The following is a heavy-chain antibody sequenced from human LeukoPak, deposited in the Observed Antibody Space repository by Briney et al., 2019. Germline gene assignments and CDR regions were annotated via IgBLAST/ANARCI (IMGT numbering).Heavy chain of an antibody. Sequence: SETLSLTCSVSGYSISSGYYWAWIRLTPGKGLEWIGSIYHSGSLYYNPSLRSRVTISVDTSKNQFSLKVNSMTAADTAVYYGARPTSSNYAGFFFDFWSQGTLVTVSS. J-gene: IGHJ4*02. D-gene: IGHD4-11*01. CDR3: ARPTSSNYAGFFFDF. CDR2: IYHSGSL. CDR1: GYSISSGYY. V-gene: IGHV4-38-2*02.